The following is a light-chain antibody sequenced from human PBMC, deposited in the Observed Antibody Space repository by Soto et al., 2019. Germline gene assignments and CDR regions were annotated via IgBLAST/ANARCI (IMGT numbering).Light chain of an antibody. CDR1: SSDL. J-gene: IGLJ1*01. CDR2: EGS. CDR3: CSHAGDFV. V-gene: IGLV2-23*01. Sequence: QSALTQPASVSGSPGQSITISCTGTSSDLVSWYQHHPGQAPKLMIYEGSKRPSGISYRFSGSKSGNTASLTISGLQAEDEAEYYCCSHAGDFVFGTGTKVTVL.